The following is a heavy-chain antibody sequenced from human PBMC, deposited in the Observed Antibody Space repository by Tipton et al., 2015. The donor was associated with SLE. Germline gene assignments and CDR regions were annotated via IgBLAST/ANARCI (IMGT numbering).Heavy chain of an antibody. D-gene: IGHD3-9*01. CDR1: GGSFSGYY. J-gene: IGHJ4*02. CDR2: IYYSGST. V-gene: IGHV4-34*09. CDR3: ARDRLAFDY. Sequence: LRLSCAVYGGSFSGYYWSWIRQPPGEGLEWIGYIYYSGSTYYNPSLKSRVTISVDTSKNQFSLKLSSVTAADTAVYYCARDRLAFDYWGQGTLVTVSS.